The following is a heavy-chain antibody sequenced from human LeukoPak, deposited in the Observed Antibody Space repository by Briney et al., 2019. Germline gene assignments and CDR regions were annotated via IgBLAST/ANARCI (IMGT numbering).Heavy chain of an antibody. CDR1: GGSISSSSYY. Sequence: PSETLSLTCTVSGGSISSSSYYWGWIRQPPGKGLEWIGSIYYSGSTYYNPSLKSRVTISVDTSKNQFSLKLSSVTAADTAVYYCARIYYYYYYMDVWGEGTTVTVSS. J-gene: IGHJ6*03. CDR3: ARIYYYYYYMDV. CDR2: IYYSGST. V-gene: IGHV4-39*07.